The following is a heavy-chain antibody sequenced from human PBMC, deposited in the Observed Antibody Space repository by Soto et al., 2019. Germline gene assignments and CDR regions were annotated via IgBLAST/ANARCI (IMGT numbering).Heavy chain of an antibody. CDR1: GGSISSYY. V-gene: IGHV4-59*08. CDR2: IYYSGST. CDR3: ASGGYCSGGSCYYFDY. J-gene: IGHJ4*02. Sequence: SETLSLTCTVSGGSISSYYWSWIRQPPGKGLEWIGYIYYSGSTNYNPSLKSRVTISVDTSKNQFSLKLSSVTAADTAVYYCASGGYCSGGSCYYFDYWGQGTLVTVSS. D-gene: IGHD2-15*01.